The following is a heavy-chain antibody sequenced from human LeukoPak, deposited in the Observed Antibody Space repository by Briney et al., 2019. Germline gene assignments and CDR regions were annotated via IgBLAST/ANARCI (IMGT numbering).Heavy chain of an antibody. CDR3: ARNLKRIMITFGNPDDAFDI. D-gene: IGHD3-16*01. V-gene: IGHV4-61*02. Sequence: SETLSLTCTVSGGSISSGSYYWSWIRQPAGKGLEWIGRIYTSGGTNYNPSLKSRVTISVDTSKNQFSLKLSSVTAADTAVYYCARNLKRIMITFGNPDDAFDIWGQGTMVTVSS. CDR2: IYTSGGT. CDR1: GGSISSGSYY. J-gene: IGHJ3*02.